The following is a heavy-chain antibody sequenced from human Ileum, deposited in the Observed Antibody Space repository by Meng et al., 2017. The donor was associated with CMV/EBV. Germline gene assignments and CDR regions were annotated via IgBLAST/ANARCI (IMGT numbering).Heavy chain of an antibody. CDR2: INSAGRT. CDR1: GFTFGDYA. V-gene: IGHV3-53*01. D-gene: IGHD6-13*01. Sequence: GESLKISCIASGFTFGDYAMSWVRQAPGKGLEWVSGINSAGRTYYADSVKGRFTISRDNSKNTLYFQMNSLRVDDTAVYYCARGGQQQLGWFDPWGQGTLVTVSS. J-gene: IGHJ5*02. CDR3: ARGGQQQLGWFDP.